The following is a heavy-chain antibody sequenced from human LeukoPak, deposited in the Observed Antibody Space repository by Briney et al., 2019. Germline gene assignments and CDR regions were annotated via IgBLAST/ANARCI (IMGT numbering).Heavy chain of an antibody. CDR1: GFTFSSYG. CDR2: IRYDGSNK. Sequence: GGSLRLSCAASGFTFSSYGMHWVRQAPGKGLEWVAFIRYDGSNKYYADSVKGRFTISRDNSKNTLYLQMNSLRAEDTAVYYCAKGPHYCSSTSCYPDYWGQGTLVTVSS. D-gene: IGHD2-2*01. J-gene: IGHJ4*02. CDR3: AKGPHYCSSTSCYPDY. V-gene: IGHV3-30*02.